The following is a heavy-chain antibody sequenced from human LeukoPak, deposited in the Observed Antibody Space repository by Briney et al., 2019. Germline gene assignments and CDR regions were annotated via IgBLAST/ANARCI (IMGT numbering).Heavy chain of an antibody. V-gene: IGHV3-30*02. CDR2: IRYDGSNK. Sequence: PGGSLRLSCAASGFTFSSYGMHWVRQAPGKGLEGVAFIRYDGSNKYYADSVKGRFTISRDNSKNTLYLQMNSLRAEDTAVYYCAKDSTATSDFDYWGQGTLVTVSS. J-gene: IGHJ4*02. CDR3: AKDSTATSDFDY. D-gene: IGHD2-2*01. CDR1: GFTFSSYG.